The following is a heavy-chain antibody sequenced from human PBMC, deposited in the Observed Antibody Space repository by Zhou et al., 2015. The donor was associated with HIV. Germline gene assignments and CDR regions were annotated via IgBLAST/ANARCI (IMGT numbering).Heavy chain of an antibody. CDR1: GGTFSSYT. CDR3: ARSYSSSYYFDY. Sequence: QVQLVQSGAEVKKPGSSVKVSCKASGGTFSSYTISWVRQAPGQGLEWMGRIIPILGIANYAQKFQGRVTITADKSTSTAYMELSSLRSEDTAVYYCARSYSSSYYFDYWGQGTLVTVSS. V-gene: IGHV1-69*02. CDR2: IIPILGIA. J-gene: IGHJ4*02. D-gene: IGHD6-13*01.